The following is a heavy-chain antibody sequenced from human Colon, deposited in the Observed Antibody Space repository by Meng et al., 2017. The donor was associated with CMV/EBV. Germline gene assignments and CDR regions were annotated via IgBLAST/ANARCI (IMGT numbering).Heavy chain of an antibody. CDR3: ARVPGGTTGWFDP. J-gene: IGHJ5*02. D-gene: IGHD1-1*01. CDR1: GFSFSTSS. V-gene: IGHV3-11*01. Sequence: GESLKISCAASGFSFSTSSMHWVRQAPGKGLEWVSYISSSGNNIHYADSVKGRFTVSRGNAKNSLYLQMNSLRAEDTAVYFCARVPGGTTGWFDPWGQGTLVTVSS. CDR2: ISSSGNNI.